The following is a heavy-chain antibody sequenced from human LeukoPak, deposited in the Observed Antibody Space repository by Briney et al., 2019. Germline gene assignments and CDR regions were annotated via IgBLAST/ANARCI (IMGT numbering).Heavy chain of an antibody. D-gene: IGHD4-17*01. V-gene: IGHV3-9*01. CDR1: GFTFHDYA. Sequence: GRSLRLSCVASGFTFHDYAMTWVRQPPGKGLEWVSSITWNSGTIRYADSVKGRFTVSRDNAKNSLYLQMNSLRPEDTALYYCAKGGYGDYYFDYWGQGTLVTVSS. J-gene: IGHJ4*02. CDR3: AKGGYGDYYFDY. CDR2: ITWNSGTI.